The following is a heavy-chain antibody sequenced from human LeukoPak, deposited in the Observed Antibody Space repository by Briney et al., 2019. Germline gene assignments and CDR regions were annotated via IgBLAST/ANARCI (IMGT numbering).Heavy chain of an antibody. CDR2: INPNSGGT. CDR1: GGTFSSYA. J-gene: IGHJ4*02. Sequence: ASVKVSCKASGGTFSSYAISWVRQAPGQGLEWMGRINPNSGGTNYAQKFQGRVTMTRDTSISTAYMELSRLRSDDTAVYYCARRYCSSTSCYVDYWGQGTLVTVSS. D-gene: IGHD2-2*01. V-gene: IGHV1-2*06. CDR3: ARRYCSSTSCYVDY.